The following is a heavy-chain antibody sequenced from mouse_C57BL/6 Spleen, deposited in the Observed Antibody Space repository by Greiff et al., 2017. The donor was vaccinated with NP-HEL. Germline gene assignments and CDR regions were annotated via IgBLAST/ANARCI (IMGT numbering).Heavy chain of an antibody. CDR1: GYAFSSSW. Sequence: VQLQQSGPELVKPGASVKISCKASGYAFSSSWMNWVKQRPGKGLEWIGRIYPGDGDTNYNGKFKGKATLTADKSSSTAYMQLSSLTSDDSAVYFCARSRYDYPYAMDYWGHGTSVTVSS. CDR2: IYPGDGDT. J-gene: IGHJ4*01. D-gene: IGHD2-4*01. CDR3: ARSRYDYPYAMDY. V-gene: IGHV1-82*01.